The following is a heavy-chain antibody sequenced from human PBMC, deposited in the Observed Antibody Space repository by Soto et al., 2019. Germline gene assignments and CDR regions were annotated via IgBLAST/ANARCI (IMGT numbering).Heavy chain of an antibody. Sequence: PSETLSLTCTVSGGSISSGGYYWSWIRQHPGKGLEWIGYIYYSGSTYYNPSLKSRVTISVDTSKIQFSLKLSSVIAADTAVYYRASEYHYYMDVWGKGTTVTVSS. J-gene: IGHJ6*03. V-gene: IGHV4-31*03. CDR2: IYYSGST. CDR3: ASEYHYYMDV. CDR1: GGSISSGGYY.